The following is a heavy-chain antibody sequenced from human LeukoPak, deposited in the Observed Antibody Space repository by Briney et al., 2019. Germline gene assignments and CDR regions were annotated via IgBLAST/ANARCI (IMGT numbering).Heavy chain of an antibody. CDR2: ISYDGSNK. V-gene: IGHV3-30*18. Sequence: PGGSLRLSCAASGFTFSSYGMHWVRQAPGKGLEWVAVISYDGSNKYHADSVKGRFTISRDNSKNTLYLQMNSLRAEDTAVYYCAKVRGLYDYVWGSYSDYWGQGTLVTVSS. D-gene: IGHD3-16*01. CDR1: GFTFSSYG. J-gene: IGHJ4*02. CDR3: AKVRGLYDYVWGSYSDY.